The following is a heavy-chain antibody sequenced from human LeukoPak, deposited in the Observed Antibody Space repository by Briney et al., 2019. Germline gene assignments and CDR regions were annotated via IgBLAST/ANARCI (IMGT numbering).Heavy chain of an antibody. V-gene: IGHV3-23*01. CDR1: GFTFSTYS. CDR3: AKDLNWGGR. Sequence: LPGGSLRLSCAASGFTFSTYSMNWVRQAPGKGLEWVSGISGSGTTDYADSVKGRFTISRDNSKNTVYLEMNSLRAENTAVYYCAKDLNWGGRWGQGTLVTVSS. J-gene: IGHJ4*02. CDR2: ISGSGTT. D-gene: IGHD7-27*01.